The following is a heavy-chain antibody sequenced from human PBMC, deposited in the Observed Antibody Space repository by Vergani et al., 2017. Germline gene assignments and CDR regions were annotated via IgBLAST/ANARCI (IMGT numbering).Heavy chain of an antibody. Sequence: QITLKESGPTLIKPTQNLTMTCTFSGFSLDTGGVGVGWIRQPPGKGLEWVALIYWNDDKRYSSSLKPRLILTKDTTKNQVVLTMTNVVPADTATYYCARHYNHCGDCGGDSRFDPWGQGTLVTVSA. J-gene: IGHJ5*02. V-gene: IGHV2-5*01. CDR1: GFSLDTGGVG. CDR3: ARHYNHCGDCGGDSRFDP. D-gene: IGHD4-17*01. CDR2: IYWNDDK.